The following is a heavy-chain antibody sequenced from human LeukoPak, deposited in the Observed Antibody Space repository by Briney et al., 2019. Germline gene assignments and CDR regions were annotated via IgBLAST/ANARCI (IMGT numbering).Heavy chain of an antibody. Sequence: SETLSLTCTVSGGSISSYYWSWIRQPAGKGLEWSGRIYTSGSTNYNPSLKSRVTMSVDTSKNQFSLKLSSVTAADTAVYYCARLGYCSSTSCGDYYYYGMDVWGQGTTVTVSS. CDR3: ARLGYCSSTSCGDYYYYGMDV. J-gene: IGHJ6*02. D-gene: IGHD2-2*01. CDR1: GGSISSYY. V-gene: IGHV4-4*07. CDR2: IYTSGST.